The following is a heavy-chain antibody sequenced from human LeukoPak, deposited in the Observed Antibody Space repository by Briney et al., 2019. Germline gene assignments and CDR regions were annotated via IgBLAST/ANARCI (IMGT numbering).Heavy chain of an antibody. Sequence: PSETLSLTCAVYGGSFSGYYWSWIRQPPGKGLEWIGEINHSGSTNYNPSLKSRVTISVDTSKNQFSLKLSSVTAADTAVYYCARSRYYDSSDEPWGQGTLVTVSS. CDR1: GGSFSGYY. V-gene: IGHV4-34*01. J-gene: IGHJ5*02. D-gene: IGHD3-22*01. CDR2: INHSGST. CDR3: ARSRYYDSSDEP.